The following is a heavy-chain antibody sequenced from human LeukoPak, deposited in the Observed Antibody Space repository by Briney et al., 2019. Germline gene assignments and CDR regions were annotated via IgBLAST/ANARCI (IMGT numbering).Heavy chain of an antibody. CDR2: ISGSGWST. CDR3: GKGGGGYIDY. Sequence: PGGSLRLSCAASGFTFSSYGMSWVRQAPGKGLEWVSAISGSGWSTYYADSVKGRFTISRDNSKNTLYLQMNSLRAEDTAVYYCGKGGGGYIDYWGQGTLVTVSS. CDR1: GFTFSSYG. D-gene: IGHD5-12*01. J-gene: IGHJ4*02. V-gene: IGHV3-23*01.